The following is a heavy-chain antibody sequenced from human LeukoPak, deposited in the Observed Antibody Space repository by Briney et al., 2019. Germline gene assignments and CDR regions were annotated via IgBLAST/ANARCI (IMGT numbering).Heavy chain of an antibody. CDR3: ARGATRIQLWLL. Sequence: PSETLSLTCAVYGGSFSGYYWSWIRQPPGKGLEWIGEINHSGSTNYNPSLKSRVTISVDTSKNQFPLKLSSVTAADTAVYYCARGATRIQLWLLWGQGTLVTVSS. D-gene: IGHD5-18*01. J-gene: IGHJ4*02. CDR1: GGSFSGYY. CDR2: INHSGST. V-gene: IGHV4-34*01.